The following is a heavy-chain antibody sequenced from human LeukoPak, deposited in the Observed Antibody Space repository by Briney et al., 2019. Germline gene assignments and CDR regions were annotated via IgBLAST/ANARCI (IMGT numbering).Heavy chain of an antibody. V-gene: IGHV4-4*02. J-gene: IGHJ4*02. CDR2: IYHSGST. Sequence: PSGTLSLTCAVSGGSISSTNWWTWVRQPPGKGLEWIREIYHSGSTNYNPSLTSRVTISVDKSKNQFSLKLSSVTAADTAVYYCARDGGRDWGQGTLVTVSS. CDR1: GGSISSTNW. CDR3: ARDGGRD.